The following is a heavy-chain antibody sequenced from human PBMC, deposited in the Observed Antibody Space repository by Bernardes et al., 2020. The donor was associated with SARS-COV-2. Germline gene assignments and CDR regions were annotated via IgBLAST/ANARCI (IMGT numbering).Heavy chain of an antibody. CDR2: INPSNGLT. J-gene: IGHJ6*02. D-gene: IGHD2-21*01. Sequence: ASVKVSCKASGYTFSSFHMHWVRQAPGQGLEWIGTINPSNGLTAYAQNFQGRITVTRDTSMSTVFLDLSSLASEDAGVYYCARRCSFGYSCGGENHYGLDVWGQGTTVTVSS. V-gene: IGHV1-46*03. CDR3: ARRCSFGYSCGGENHYGLDV. CDR1: GYTFSSFH.